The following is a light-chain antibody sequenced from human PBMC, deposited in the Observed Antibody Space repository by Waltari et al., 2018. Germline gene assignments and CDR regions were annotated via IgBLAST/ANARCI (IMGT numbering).Light chain of an antibody. J-gene: IGLJ3*02. CDR3: AARDDSLNVWV. Sequence: QSVLTQPPSASGTAGQRVIISCSVTMSNIGNNSVNWYQQLPGTAPKVLIYNDNKRPWGVPDRFSVSKSGPSASLAISGLQSDDEADYYCAARDDSLNVWVFGGGTKVTVL. V-gene: IGLV1-44*01. CDR1: MSNIGNNS. CDR2: NDN.